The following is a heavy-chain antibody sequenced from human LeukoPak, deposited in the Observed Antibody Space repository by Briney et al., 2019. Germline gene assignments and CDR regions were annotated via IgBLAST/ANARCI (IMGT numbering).Heavy chain of an antibody. D-gene: IGHD3-10*01. CDR3: AREGLLWFGELLPYFDY. Sequence: GGSLRLSCAASGFTFSDYYMSWIPQAPGKGLEWVANIKQDGSEKYYVDSVKGRFTISRDNAKNSLYLQMNSLRAEDTAVYYCAREGLLWFGELLPYFDYWGQGTLVTVSS. CDR1: GFTFSDYY. V-gene: IGHV3-7*01. CDR2: IKQDGSEK. J-gene: IGHJ4*02.